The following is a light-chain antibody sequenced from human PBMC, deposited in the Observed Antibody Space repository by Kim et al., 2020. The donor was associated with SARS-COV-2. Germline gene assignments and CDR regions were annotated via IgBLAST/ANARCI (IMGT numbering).Light chain of an antibody. CDR2: AAS. CDR1: QSISSY. CDR3: QQSYSTPPLT. V-gene: IGKV1-39*01. J-gene: IGKJ4*01. Sequence: SVGDRVTITCRASQSISSYLNWYQQKPGKAPKLLIYAASSLQSGVPLRFSGSGSGTDFTLTISSLQPEDFATYYCQQSYSTPPLTFGGGTKVDIK.